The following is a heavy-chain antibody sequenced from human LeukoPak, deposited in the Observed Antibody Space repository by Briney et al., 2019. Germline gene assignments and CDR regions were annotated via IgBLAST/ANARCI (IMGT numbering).Heavy chain of an antibody. CDR2: IKQDGSEK. CDR3: ARRPDYYYYYMDV. CDR1: GFTFSSYW. Sequence: GGSLRLSCAASGFTFSSYWMSWVRQAPGKGLEWVANIKQDGSEKYYVDSVKGRFTISRDNAKNSLYLQMNSLRAEDTAVYYCARRPDYYYYYMDVWGKGTTVTVSS. J-gene: IGHJ6*03. V-gene: IGHV3-7*01.